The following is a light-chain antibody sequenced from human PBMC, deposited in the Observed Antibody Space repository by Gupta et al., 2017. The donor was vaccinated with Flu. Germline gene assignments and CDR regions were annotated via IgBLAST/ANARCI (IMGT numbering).Light chain of an antibody. CDR3: PAWDDSRNRDWV. V-gene: IGLV1-44*01. CDR1: SSNIGSNT. Sequence: QSVMTQPTAASGTPGKGVTITCSGSSSNIGSNTVNWYQQLPGTAPNLLIYSNNKRPSGVPARFSGSKSGTTAALAIRGVQAEDEADYYCPAWDDSRNRDWVFGGGTKLTVL. CDR2: SNN. J-gene: IGLJ3*02.